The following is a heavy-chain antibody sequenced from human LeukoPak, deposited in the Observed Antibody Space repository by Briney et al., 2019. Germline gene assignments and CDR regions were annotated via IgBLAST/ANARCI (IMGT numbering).Heavy chain of an antibody. D-gene: IGHD6-19*01. CDR1: GGSISSYH. J-gene: IGHJ5*02. CDR2: IYYSGST. CDR3: ARRAYSSGWYWFDP. V-gene: IGHV4-59*08. Sequence: SETLSLTCTVSGGSISSYHWSWVRQPPGKGLEWIGYIYYSGSTNYNPSLKSRVTISVDTSKNQLSLKLSSVTAADTAVYYCARRAYSSGWYWFDPWGQGTLVTVSS.